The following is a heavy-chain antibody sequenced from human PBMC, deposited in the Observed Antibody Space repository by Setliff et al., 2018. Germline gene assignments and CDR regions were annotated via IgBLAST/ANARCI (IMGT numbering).Heavy chain of an antibody. Sequence: GGSLRLSCAASGFTFSSFWMSWVRQSPGKGLEWVANINQDGSGKYYVDSVKGRFTISRDNAKNSLSLQMNSLRVEDTALYYCAKVKKQLIRGSGFDLWGQGTLVTVSS. CDR1: GFTFSSFW. CDR2: INQDGSGK. V-gene: IGHV3-7*01. J-gene: IGHJ4*02. D-gene: IGHD1-1*01. CDR3: AKVKKQLIRGSGFDL.